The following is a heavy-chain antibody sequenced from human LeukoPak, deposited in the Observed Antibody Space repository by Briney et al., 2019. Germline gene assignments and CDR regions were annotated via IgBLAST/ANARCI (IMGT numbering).Heavy chain of an antibody. D-gene: IGHD1-26*01. Sequence: PGGSLRLSCAASGFTFSNYGMHWVRQAPGKGLDWVAFIRYDGTNKWYADSVKGRFTISRDNAKNSLYLQMNSLRAEDTALYYCTSTGILGATTGVGLFDYWGQGTLVTVSS. CDR1: GFTFSNYG. CDR3: TSTGILGATTGVGLFDY. CDR2: IRYDGTNK. J-gene: IGHJ4*02. V-gene: IGHV3-30*02.